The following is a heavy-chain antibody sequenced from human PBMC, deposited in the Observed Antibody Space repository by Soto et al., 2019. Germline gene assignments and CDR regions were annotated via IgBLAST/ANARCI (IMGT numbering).Heavy chain of an antibody. D-gene: IGHD2-21*01. Sequence: GASVKVSCKASGYTFTSYYMHWVRQAPGQGLEWMGIINPSGGSTSYAQKFQGRVTMTRDTSTSTVYMELSSLRSEDTAVYYCARCGPTPCLYYYYYGMDVWGQGTTVTVSS. CDR3: ARCGPTPCLYYYYYGMDV. CDR1: GYTFTSYY. CDR2: INPSGGST. J-gene: IGHJ6*02. V-gene: IGHV1-46*01.